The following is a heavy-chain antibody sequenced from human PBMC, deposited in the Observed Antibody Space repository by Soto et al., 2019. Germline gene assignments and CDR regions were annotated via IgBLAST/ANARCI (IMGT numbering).Heavy chain of an antibody. CDR3: ARALDGYNWGDAFDI. Sequence: SETLSLTCTVSGGSISSYYWSWIRQPPGKGLEWIGYIYYSGSTNYNPSLKSRVTISVDTSKNQFSLKLSSVTAADTAVYYCARALDGYNWGDAFDIWGQATMVTVSS. J-gene: IGHJ3*02. V-gene: IGHV4-59*01. CDR1: GGSISSYY. D-gene: IGHD5-12*01. CDR2: IYYSGST.